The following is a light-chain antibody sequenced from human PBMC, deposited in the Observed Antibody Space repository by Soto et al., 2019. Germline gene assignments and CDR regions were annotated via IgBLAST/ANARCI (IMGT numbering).Light chain of an antibody. Sequence: QSALTQPASVSGSPGQSITISCTGTSSDVGGYNYVSWYQQHPGKAPKLMIYDVSNRPSGVSNRFPGSKSGNTASLTISGLQPEAEADYYCSSYTSSSTLLYVFGTGTKVTVL. CDR1: SSDVGGYNY. CDR3: SSYTSSSTLLYV. V-gene: IGLV2-14*01. J-gene: IGLJ1*01. CDR2: DVS.